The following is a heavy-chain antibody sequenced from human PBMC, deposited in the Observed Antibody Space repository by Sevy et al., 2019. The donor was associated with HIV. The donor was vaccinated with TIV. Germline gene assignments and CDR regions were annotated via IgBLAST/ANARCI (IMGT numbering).Heavy chain of an antibody. CDR1: GYTLNKLS. CDR3: AATKDYYESSGPPFDY. CDR2: FDPADGET. Sequence: ASVKVSCKVSGYTLNKLSIHWVRQAPGKGLEWMGSFDPADGETFYAQKFQGRVTMTEDTSTDTAYMELSSLRSEDTAVYYCAATKDYYESSGPPFDYWGQGTLVTVSS. D-gene: IGHD3-22*01. J-gene: IGHJ4*02. V-gene: IGHV1-24*01.